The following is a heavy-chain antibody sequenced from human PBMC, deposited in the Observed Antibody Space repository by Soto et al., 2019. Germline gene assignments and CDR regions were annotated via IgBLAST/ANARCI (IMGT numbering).Heavy chain of an antibody. J-gene: IGHJ3*02. D-gene: IGHD6-25*01. CDR3: AREKAAAGKLRVLFNI. CDR2: IWYDGSNK. V-gene: IGHV3-33*01. CDR1: AFTFSSDA. Sequence: GGSRRLSFAPSAFTFSSDAMHGVRQAPSKGLDGVAVIWYDGSNKYYADSVKGRFTISRDNSKNTLYLQMNSVRAEETAGYYSAREKAAAGKLRVLFNIWGQGTMITVS.